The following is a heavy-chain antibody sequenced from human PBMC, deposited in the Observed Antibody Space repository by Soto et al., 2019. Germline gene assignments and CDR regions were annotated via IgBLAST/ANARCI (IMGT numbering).Heavy chain of an antibody. V-gene: IGHV3-30*18. CDR3: AKDPTTYSSSWHIDY. CDR2: ISYDGSNK. Sequence: QVQLVESGGGVVQPGRSLRLSCAASGFTFSSYGMHWVRHAPGKGLEWVAVISYDGSNKYYADSVKGRFTISRDNSKNKLYLQMNSLRAEDTAVYYCAKDPTTYSSSWHIDYWGQGTLVTVSS. D-gene: IGHD6-13*01. CDR1: GFTFSSYG. J-gene: IGHJ4*02.